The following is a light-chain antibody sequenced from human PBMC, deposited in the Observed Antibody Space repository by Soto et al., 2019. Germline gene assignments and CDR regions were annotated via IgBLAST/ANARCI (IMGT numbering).Light chain of an antibody. CDR2: SNN. CDR1: SSNIGSHA. Sequence: QSVLTQPPSASGTPGQRVTISCSGSSSNIGSHAVNWYQQLPGTAPKLLIYSNNQRPSGVPDRFSGSKSGTSASLAISGLHSEDEAEYYCAAWDDSLNGVGFGGGTKVTVL. CDR3: AAWDDSLNGVG. V-gene: IGLV1-44*01. J-gene: IGLJ2*01.